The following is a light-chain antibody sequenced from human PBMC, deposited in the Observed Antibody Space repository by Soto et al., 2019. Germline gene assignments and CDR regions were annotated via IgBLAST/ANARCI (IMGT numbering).Light chain of an antibody. CDR3: SSYAGSNCL. J-gene: IGLJ2*01. CDR1: SSTIGDFNS. Sequence: QSALTQPPSASGSPGQSVTISCTGTSSTIGDFNSVSWYQHHPDKAPKLVIYEVNKRPSGVPDRFSGSKSGNTASLTVSGLQAEDAADYYCSSYAGSNCLFGGGTKLTVL. V-gene: IGLV2-8*01. CDR2: EVN.